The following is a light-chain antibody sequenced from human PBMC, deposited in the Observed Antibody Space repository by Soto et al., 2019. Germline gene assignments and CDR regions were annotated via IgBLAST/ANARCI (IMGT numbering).Light chain of an antibody. V-gene: IGKV3-15*01. CDR2: GAS. CDR3: QQFHNWPRT. J-gene: IGKJ1*01. Sequence: IVLTQSPPAISVSHGERATLCCRASQSMGSNVAWYQQKPGQAPRLLIYGASTRAAGIPARFSGSGSGTEFTLTITSLQSEDFAVYYCQQFHNWPRTFGQGTKVDIK. CDR1: QSMGSN.